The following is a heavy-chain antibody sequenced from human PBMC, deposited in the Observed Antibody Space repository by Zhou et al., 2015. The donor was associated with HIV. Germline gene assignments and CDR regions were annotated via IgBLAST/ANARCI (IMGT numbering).Heavy chain of an antibody. Sequence: QVQLVQSGAEVKKPGSSVKVSCKASGGTFSSYTISWVRQAPGQGLEWMGRIIPILGIANYAQKFQGRVTITADKSTSTAYMELSSLRSEDTAVYYCARRFRELASSAFDIWGQGTMVTVSS. CDR2: IIPILGIA. J-gene: IGHJ3*02. D-gene: IGHD3-10*01. V-gene: IGHV1-69*02. CDR3: ARRFRELASSAFDI. CDR1: GGTFSSYT.